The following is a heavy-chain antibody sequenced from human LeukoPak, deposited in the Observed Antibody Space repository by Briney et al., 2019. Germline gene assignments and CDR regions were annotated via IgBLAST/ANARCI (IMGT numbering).Heavy chain of an antibody. CDR3: ARCTMGYGYVFDY. J-gene: IGHJ4*02. V-gene: IGHV1-69*01. CDR2: IIPIFGTA. CDR1: GGTFSSYA. D-gene: IGHD5-18*01. Sequence: ASVKVSCKASGGTFSSYAISWVRQAPGQGLEWMGGIIPIFGTANYAQKFQGRVTITADESTSTAYMELSSLRSEDTAVYYCARCTMGYGYVFDYWGQGTLVTVSS.